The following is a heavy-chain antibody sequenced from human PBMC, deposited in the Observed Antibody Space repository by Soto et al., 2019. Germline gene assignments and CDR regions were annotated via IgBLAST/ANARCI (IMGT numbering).Heavy chain of an antibody. CDR3: NRWTDGSSYSYC. D-gene: IGHD3-22*01. V-gene: IGHV3-21*03. J-gene: IGHJ4*02. CDR2: VSSSGSYT. Sequence: GGSLRLSCAASGFTVSSTYMSWVRQAPGKGLEWVSSVSSSGSYTYYAGSVKGRFTISRDESTNIAYLQMNSLAEEDTAVYYCNRWTDGSSYSYCWGQGTLVTVSS. CDR1: GFTVSSTY.